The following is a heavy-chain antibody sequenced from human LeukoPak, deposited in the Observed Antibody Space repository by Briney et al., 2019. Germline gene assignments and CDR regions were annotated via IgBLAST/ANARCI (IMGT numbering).Heavy chain of an antibody. CDR1: GFTFSSYW. V-gene: IGHV3-7*03. J-gene: IGHJ4*02. D-gene: IGHD3-3*01. CDR2: IKQDGSEK. Sequence: PGGSLRLSCAASGFTFSSYWMSWVRQAPGKGLEWVANIKQDGSEKYYVDSVKGRFTISRDNSKNTLYLQMNSLRAEDTAVYYCAKDGSYYDFWSGYGWGQGTLVTVSS. CDR3: AKDGSYYDFWSGYG.